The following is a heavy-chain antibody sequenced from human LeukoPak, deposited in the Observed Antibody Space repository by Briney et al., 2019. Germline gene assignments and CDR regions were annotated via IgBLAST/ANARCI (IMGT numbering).Heavy chain of an antibody. V-gene: IGHV4-61*02. D-gene: IGHD6-19*01. J-gene: IGHJ4*02. CDR3: ATTPIAVADTEFHY. Sequence: SETLSLTCTVSGGSISSGSYYWSWIRQPAGKGLEWIGRIYTSGSTNYNPSLKSRVTISVDTSKNQFSLKLNSVTAADTAVYFCATTPIAVADTEFHYWGQGTLVTVSS. CDR2: IYTSGST. CDR1: GGSISSGSYY.